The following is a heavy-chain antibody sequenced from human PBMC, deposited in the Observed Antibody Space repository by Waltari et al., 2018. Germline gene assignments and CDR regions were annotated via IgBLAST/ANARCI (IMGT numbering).Heavy chain of an antibody. D-gene: IGHD6-19*01. V-gene: IGHV3-30-3*01. J-gene: IGHJ4*02. CDR2: VSYNGGNQ. CDR3: ARVLRHATGWYWVFDH. CDR1: GFQFSDYD. Sequence: QVHLVESGGGVVQPGRSLKLSCAVSGFQFSDYDSHWVRLIPGQGLEWVAVVSYNGGNQYYSDSVRGRFSTSRDNSKNTAFLQMSSLRSNDTAVYYCARVLRHATGWYWVFDHWGQGTLVTVSS.